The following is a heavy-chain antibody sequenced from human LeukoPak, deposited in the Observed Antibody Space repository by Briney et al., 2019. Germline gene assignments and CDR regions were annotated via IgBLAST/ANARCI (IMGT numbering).Heavy chain of an antibody. J-gene: IGHJ4*02. Sequence: SETLSLTCAVSPLSVNNYYWSWIRQPPGKGLEWIGYIYYTGNTNYNPSLKSRVTLSLDTSKNQFSLRLNSVTATDTAVYYCARHASYFYSSPYADWGQGTLVTVSS. CDR1: PLSVNNYY. V-gene: IGHV4-59*08. D-gene: IGHD3-22*01. CDR3: ARHASYFYSSPYAD. CDR2: IYYTGNT.